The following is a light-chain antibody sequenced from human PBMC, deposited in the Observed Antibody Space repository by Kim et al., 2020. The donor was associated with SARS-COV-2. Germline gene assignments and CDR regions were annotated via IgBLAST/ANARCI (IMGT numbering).Light chain of an antibody. J-gene: IGKJ4*01. CDR3: QQYNDWPLT. CDR1: QTVSDN. CDR2: GAS. V-gene: IGKV3-15*01. Sequence: VSPGERATLSCRASQTVSDNLAWYQQKPGQAPRLLIYGASTRATGIPARFSGSGSGTAYFLTISSLQSEDCAVYVCQQYNDWPLTFGGGTKVDIK.